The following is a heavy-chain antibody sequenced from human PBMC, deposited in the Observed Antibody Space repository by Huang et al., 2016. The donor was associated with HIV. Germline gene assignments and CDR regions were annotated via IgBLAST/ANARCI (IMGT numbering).Heavy chain of an antibody. J-gene: IGHJ5*02. CDR1: GFTFTYAW. CDR3: TTDPTLRLGELYNWFDP. Sequence: EVQLVESGGGLVRPGGSLRLSCAASGFTFTYAWMSWVRKARGKGLEWVGRIKSKTDGGTTDYATPVKGRFTISRDDSKNTLYLQMNSLRTEDTAVYFCTTDPTLRLGELYNWFDPWGQGTLVTVSS. CDR2: IKSKTDGGTT. V-gene: IGHV3-15*01. D-gene: IGHD3-16*01.